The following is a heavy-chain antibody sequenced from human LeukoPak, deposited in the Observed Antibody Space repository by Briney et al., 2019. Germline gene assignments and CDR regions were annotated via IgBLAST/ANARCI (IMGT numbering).Heavy chain of an antibody. CDR1: GYTFTTYE. Sequence: GASVKVSCKASGYTFTTYEIHWVRQAPGQGLEWMGWMNPNSGNTAYVQKFQGRVTMTRTTSINTAYMELSGLRSADTAVYYCARVGSVRGVINWFDPWGQGTLVTVSS. CDR2: MNPNSGNT. CDR3: ARVGSVRGVINWFDP. V-gene: IGHV1-8*02. D-gene: IGHD3-10*02. J-gene: IGHJ5*02.